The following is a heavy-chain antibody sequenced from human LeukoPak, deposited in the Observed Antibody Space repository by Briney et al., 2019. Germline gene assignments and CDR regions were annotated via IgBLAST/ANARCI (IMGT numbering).Heavy chain of an antibody. D-gene: IGHD2-15*01. J-gene: IGHJ4*02. V-gene: IGHV3-48*01. Sequence: GGSLRLSCAASGLTFSSYSMNWVRQAPGKGLEGVSYISSRSSTIYYADSVKGRFTISRDNAKNSLYLQMNSLRAEDTAVYYCARERGDIVAFWGQGTLVTVSS. CDR1: GLTFSSYS. CDR2: ISSRSSTI. CDR3: ARERGDIVAF.